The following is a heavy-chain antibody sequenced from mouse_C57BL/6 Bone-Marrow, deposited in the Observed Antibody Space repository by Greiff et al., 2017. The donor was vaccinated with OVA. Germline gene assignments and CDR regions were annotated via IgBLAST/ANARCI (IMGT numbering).Heavy chain of an antibody. D-gene: IGHD6-1*01. J-gene: IGHJ4*01. CDR1: GYTFTSYW. Sequence: QVQLQQPGAELVMPGASVKLSCKASGYTFTSYWMHWVKQRPGQGLEWIGEIDPSDSYTNYNQKFKGKSTLTVDKSSSTAYMQLSSLTSEDSAVYYCARERGSYAMDYWGQGTSVTVSS. V-gene: IGHV1-69*01. CDR3: ARERGSYAMDY. CDR2: IDPSDSYT.